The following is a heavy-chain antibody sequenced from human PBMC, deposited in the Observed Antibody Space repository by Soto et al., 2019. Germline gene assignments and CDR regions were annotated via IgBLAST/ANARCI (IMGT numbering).Heavy chain of an antibody. Sequence: GGPLRLSCAASGFTVSSNYMSWVRQAPGKGLEWVSVIYSVGSTYYADSVKGRFTISRDNSKNTLYLQMNSLRAEDTAVYYCARDVGSYYYYMDVWGKGTTVTVSS. CDR2: IYSVGST. CDR3: ARDVGSYYYYMDV. J-gene: IGHJ6*03. V-gene: IGHV3-66*01. CDR1: GFTVSSNY. D-gene: IGHD1-26*01.